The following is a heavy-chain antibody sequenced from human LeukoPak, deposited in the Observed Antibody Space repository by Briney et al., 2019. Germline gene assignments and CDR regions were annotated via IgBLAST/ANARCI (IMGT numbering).Heavy chain of an antibody. CDR2: IYHSGST. CDR3: ARADSIFARGWFDP. Sequence: SETLSLTCTVSGYSISSGYYWGWIRQPPGKGLEWIGSIYHSGSTYYNPSLKSRVTISVDTSKNQFSLKLSSVTAADTAVYYCARADSIFARGWFDPWGQGTLVTVSS. V-gene: IGHV4-38-2*02. D-gene: IGHD4-11*01. CDR1: GYSISSGYY. J-gene: IGHJ5*02.